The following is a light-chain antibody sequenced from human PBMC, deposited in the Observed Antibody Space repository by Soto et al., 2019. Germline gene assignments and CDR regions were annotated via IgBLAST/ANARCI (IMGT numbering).Light chain of an antibody. CDR3: QQYNSYPYT. CDR2: DAS. Sequence: DIQMTQSPSTLSPSVGDRVTITCRASQGIISWLAWYQQKPGKAPKLLIYDASSLESGVPSRFSGSGSGTEFTLTISSLQPDDFATYYCQQYNSYPYTFGQGTKLEIK. CDR1: QGIISW. J-gene: IGKJ2*01. V-gene: IGKV1-5*01.